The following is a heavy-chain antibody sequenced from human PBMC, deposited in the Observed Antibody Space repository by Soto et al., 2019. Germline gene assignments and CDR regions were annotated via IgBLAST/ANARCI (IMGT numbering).Heavy chain of an antibody. J-gene: IGHJ6*02. Sequence: QVQLVQSGAEVKKPGASVKVSCKASKYTFTSYDIHWVRQATGQGLEWMGWMNPNSGNTGYAQKFQGRVTMTRNTSINTAYMELSSLGSEDTAVYYCARIDRSSSAGHFGMDVWGQGTTVTVPS. D-gene: IGHD6-6*01. CDR3: ARIDRSSSAGHFGMDV. CDR2: MNPNSGNT. V-gene: IGHV1-8*01. CDR1: KYTFTSYD.